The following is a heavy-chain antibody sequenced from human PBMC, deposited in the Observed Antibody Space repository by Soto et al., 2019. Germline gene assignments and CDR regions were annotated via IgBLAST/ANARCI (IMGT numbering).Heavy chain of an antibody. J-gene: IGHJ4*02. Sequence: GESLKISCKGSGYSFTSYWIGWVRQMPWKGPEGMGIIYPGDSDTRYSPSFQGQVAFSADKSISTAYLQWSSLKASDTAMYYCARHDTAMGNLIDYWGQGTLVTVSS. D-gene: IGHD5-18*01. CDR3: ARHDTAMGNLIDY. V-gene: IGHV5-51*01. CDR2: IYPGDSDT. CDR1: GYSFTSYW.